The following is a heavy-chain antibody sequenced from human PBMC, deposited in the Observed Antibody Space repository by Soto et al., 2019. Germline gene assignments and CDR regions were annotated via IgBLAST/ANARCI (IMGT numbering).Heavy chain of an antibody. Sequence: EVQLVESGGGLVQPGGSLRLSCVVSGISFYNQWMSWVRQAPGKGLEWVADIREDGGETYYLDSVKGRFTISRDNAENLLYLKMNSLRAEDTAVYYCARDGDRWKFDYWGQGTLVTVSS. CDR1: GISFYNQW. J-gene: IGHJ4*02. CDR3: ARDGDRWKFDY. CDR2: IREDGGET. V-gene: IGHV3-7*01. D-gene: IGHD1-1*01.